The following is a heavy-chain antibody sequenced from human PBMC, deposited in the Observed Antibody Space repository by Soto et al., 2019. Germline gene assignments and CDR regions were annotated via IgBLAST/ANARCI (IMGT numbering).Heavy chain of an antibody. CDR3: ARDHYYGSGNYNYFDY. Sequence: ASVKVSCKASGYSFTRYAIHWVRQAPGQRLEWMGRINAGKGNTEYSQKLQDRVTITRDTSASTAYMELSSLRSEDTAVYYCARDHYYGSGNYNYFDYWGQGTPVTV. V-gene: IGHV1-3*01. D-gene: IGHD3-10*01. J-gene: IGHJ4*02. CDR2: INAGKGNT. CDR1: GYSFTRYA.